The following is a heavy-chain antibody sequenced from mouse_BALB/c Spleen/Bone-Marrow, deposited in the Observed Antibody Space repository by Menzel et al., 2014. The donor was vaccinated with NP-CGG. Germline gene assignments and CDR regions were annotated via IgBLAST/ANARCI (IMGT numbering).Heavy chain of an antibody. V-gene: IGHV1S127*01. CDR3: TRMWAY. CDR1: GCTFTSYW. CDR2: IDPSDSYT. J-gene: IGHJ3*01. Sequence: VQRVESGAELVKPGASVKMSCKASGCTFTSYWMHWVKQRPGQGLEWIGTIDPSDSYTSYNQKFKGKATLTVDTSSSTAYMQLSSLTSEDSAVYYCTRMWAYWGQGTLVTVSA.